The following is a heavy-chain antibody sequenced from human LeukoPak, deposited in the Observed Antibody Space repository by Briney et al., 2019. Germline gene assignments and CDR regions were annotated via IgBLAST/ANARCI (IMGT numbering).Heavy chain of an antibody. CDR2: INPYNGNT. V-gene: IGHV1-18*01. J-gene: IGHJ4*02. D-gene: IGHD4-17*01. CDR1: GYTFTNYA. CDR3: VRSGLYGDYGGY. Sequence: ASVKVSCKASGYTFTNYAITWVRQAPGQGLEWMGWINPYNGNTHYAQNLQGRVTITTDTSTSTAYMELRSLRSDDTAIYYCVRSGLYGDYGGYWGQGTLDPVSS.